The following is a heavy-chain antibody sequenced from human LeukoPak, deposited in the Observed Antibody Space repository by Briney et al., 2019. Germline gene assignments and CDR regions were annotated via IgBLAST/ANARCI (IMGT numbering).Heavy chain of an antibody. CDR2: ISYDGSNK. V-gene: IGHV3-30*04. CDR3: AKDLRAVAGRGPFDY. J-gene: IGHJ4*02. Sequence: GGSLRLSCAASGFTFSSYAMHWVRQAPGKGLEWVAVISYDGSNKYYADSVKGRFTISRDNSKNTMYLEMNSLRAEDTAVYYCAKDLRAVAGRGPFDYWGQGTLVTVSS. CDR1: GFTFSSYA. D-gene: IGHD6-19*01.